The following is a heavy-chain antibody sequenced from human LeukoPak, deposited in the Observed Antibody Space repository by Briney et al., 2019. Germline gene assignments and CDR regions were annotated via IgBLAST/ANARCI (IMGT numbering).Heavy chain of an antibody. CDR2: IYPDDSDT. J-gene: IGHJ4*02. D-gene: IGHD3-9*01. V-gene: IGHV5-51*01. CDR1: GYSFTTYC. Sequence: AESLKISCQGSGYSFTTYCIAWVRQMPGKGLEWMGIIYPDDSDTRYSPSFEGQVTISADKSISTAYLQWSSLKASDTAMYYCARVFDILTGYYIRAFDYWGQGTLVTVSS. CDR3: ARVFDILTGYYIRAFDY.